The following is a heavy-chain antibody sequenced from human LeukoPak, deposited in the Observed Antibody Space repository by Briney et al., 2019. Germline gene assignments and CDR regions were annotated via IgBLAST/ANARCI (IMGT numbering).Heavy chain of an antibody. D-gene: IGHD3-10*01. CDR2: ITGSGPYM. J-gene: IGHJ4*02. V-gene: IGHV3-21*06. CDR3: VRDVGAVRGEVYFDY. Sequence: GGSLGLSCAASGFTFSTFAMHWVRLSPGKGLEWVSSITGSGPYMLYADSVKHQFTISRDNTKNLLYLEMNSLRAEDTAMYFCVRDVGAVRGEVYFDYWGQGTLVTVSS. CDR1: GFTFSTFA.